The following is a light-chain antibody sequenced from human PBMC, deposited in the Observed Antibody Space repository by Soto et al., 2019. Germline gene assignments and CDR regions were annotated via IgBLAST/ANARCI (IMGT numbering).Light chain of an antibody. V-gene: IGLV3-21*02. CDR2: DDS. CDR3: QVWDTSSDPPKWV. Sequence: SYELTQPPSVSVAPGQTARLTCGGNNIGSKSVHWYQQKPGQAPVLVVFDDSDRPSGIPERFSGSNSGNMATLTITRVEAGDEADFSCQVWDTSSDPPKWVFGGGTKLTVL. CDR1: NIGSKS. J-gene: IGLJ3*02.